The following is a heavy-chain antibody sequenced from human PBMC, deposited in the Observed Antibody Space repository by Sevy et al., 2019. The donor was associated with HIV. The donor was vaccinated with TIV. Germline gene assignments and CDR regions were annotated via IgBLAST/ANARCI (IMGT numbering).Heavy chain of an antibody. V-gene: IGHV3-7*01. J-gene: IGHJ4*02. Sequence: GGSLRLSCAASGFTFSSHWMNWVRQAPGKGLEWVANIKQDGSQRYYVDSVKGRFTISRDNAQNSLYLQMNSLRVEDTAVYYCARYSYYIRRVNFDSWGQGTLVSVSS. CDR2: IKQDGSQR. D-gene: IGHD3-10*01. CDR1: GFTFSSHW. CDR3: ARYSYYIRRVNFDS.